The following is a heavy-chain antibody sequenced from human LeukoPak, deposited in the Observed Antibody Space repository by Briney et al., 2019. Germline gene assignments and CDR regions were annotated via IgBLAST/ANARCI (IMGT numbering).Heavy chain of an antibody. V-gene: IGHV3-21*01. J-gene: IGHJ4*02. CDR3: ARESIAVAGTHDY. CDR2: ISSTSSYI. D-gene: IGHD6-19*01. Sequence: GGSLRLSCAASGFTFSSYSMNWVRQAPGKGLEWVSSISSTSSYIYYADSVKGRFTISRDNAKNSLYLQMNSLRAEDTAVYYCARESIAVAGTHDYWGQGTLVTVSS. CDR1: GFTFSSYS.